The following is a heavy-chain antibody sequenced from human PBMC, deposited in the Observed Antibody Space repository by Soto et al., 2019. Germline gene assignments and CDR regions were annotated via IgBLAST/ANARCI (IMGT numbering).Heavy chain of an antibody. CDR2: ISGSGGST. CDR1: GFTFSSYA. J-gene: IGHJ3*02. Sequence: AGYLRLSCAASGFTFSSYAMSWVRQAPGKGLEWVSAISGSGGSTYYADSVKGRFTIYRDNSKNTLYLQMNSLRAEDSAVYYCAKRGASDRDAFDIWGQGTMVTVSS. CDR3: AKRGASDRDAFDI. D-gene: IGHD3-16*01. V-gene: IGHV3-23*01.